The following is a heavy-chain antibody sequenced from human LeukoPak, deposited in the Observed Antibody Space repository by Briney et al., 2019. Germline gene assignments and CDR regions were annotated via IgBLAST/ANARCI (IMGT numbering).Heavy chain of an antibody. J-gene: IGHJ5*02. D-gene: IGHD3-16*02. CDR1: GFTFSSYA. CDR2: ISGSGGST. V-gene: IGHV3-23*01. CDR3: AKENYDYVWGSYRSGPSWFDP. Sequence: PGGSLRLSCAASGFTFSSYAMSWVRQAPGKGLEWVSAISGSGGSTYYADSVKGRFTISRDSSKNTLYLQMNSLRAEDTAVYYCAKENYDYVWGSYRSGPSWFDPWGQGTLVTVSS.